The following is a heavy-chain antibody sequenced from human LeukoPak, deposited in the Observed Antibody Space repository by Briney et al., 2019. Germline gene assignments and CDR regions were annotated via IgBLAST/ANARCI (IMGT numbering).Heavy chain of an antibody. V-gene: IGHV3-9*01. CDR2: ISWNSGSI. CDR1: GFTFDDYA. Sequence: PTGGSLRLSCAASGFTFDDYAMHWVRQAPGKGLEWVSGISWNSGSIGYVDSVKGRFTISRDNAKNSLYLQMNSLRAEDTALYYCAKDIGARIARKGYYFDYWGQGTLVTVSS. J-gene: IGHJ4*02. CDR3: AKDIGARIARKGYYFDY. D-gene: IGHD6-13*01.